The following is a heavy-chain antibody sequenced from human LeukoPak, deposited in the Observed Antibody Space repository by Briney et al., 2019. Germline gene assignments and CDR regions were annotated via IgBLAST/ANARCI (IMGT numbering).Heavy chain of an antibody. V-gene: IGHV4-34*01. D-gene: IGHD3-16*01. CDR3: ARGGVGGYYYYYMDV. CDR2: INHSGSP. J-gene: IGHJ6*03. CDR1: GGSFSGYY. Sequence: SETLSLTCAVYGGSFSGYYWSWIRQPPGKGLEWIGEINHSGSPNYNPSLKSRVTISVGTSKNQFSLKLSSVTAADTAVYYCARGGVGGYYYYYMDVWGKGTTVTVSS.